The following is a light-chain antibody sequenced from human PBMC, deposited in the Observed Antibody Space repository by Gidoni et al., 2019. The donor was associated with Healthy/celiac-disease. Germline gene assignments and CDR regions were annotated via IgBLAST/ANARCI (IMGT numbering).Light chain of an antibody. CDR2: WAS. CDR3: QQYYSTPMYT. Sequence: DIVMTQSPDSLAGSLGERATINCTSSQSVLYSSDNKNYLAWYQQKPGQPPKLLIYWASTRESGVPVRFSGSGSGTDFTLTISSLQSEDVAVYYCQQYYSTPMYTFGQGTKLEIK. J-gene: IGKJ2*01. CDR1: QSVLYSSDNKNY. V-gene: IGKV4-1*01.